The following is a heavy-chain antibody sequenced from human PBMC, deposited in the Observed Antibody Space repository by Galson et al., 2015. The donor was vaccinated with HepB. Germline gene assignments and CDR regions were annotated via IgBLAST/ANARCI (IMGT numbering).Heavy chain of an antibody. CDR2: ISGSGGST. CDR1: GFTFSSYA. V-gene: IGHV3-23*01. D-gene: IGHD3-10*01. Sequence: SLRLSCAASGFTFSSYAMTWVRQAPGKGLECVSTISGSGGSTYYADSVKGRFTISRDNSKNTLYLQMNSLRAEDTAVYYCAKDPDPYYYDSGTQYLDYWGQGTLVTVSS. J-gene: IGHJ4*02. CDR3: AKDPDPYYYDSGTQYLDY.